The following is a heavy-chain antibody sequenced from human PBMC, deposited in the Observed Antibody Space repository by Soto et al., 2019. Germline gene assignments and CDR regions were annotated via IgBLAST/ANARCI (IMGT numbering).Heavy chain of an antibody. CDR3: ARDLYYDFWSGYYTIGYDGMDV. V-gene: IGHV1-2*02. J-gene: IGHJ6*02. CDR1: GYTFTGYY. D-gene: IGHD3-3*01. Sequence: GASVNVSCKPSGYTFTGYYMHCVRQPPGQGLECMRWINPNSDGTNYAQKFQGRVTMTRDTSISTAYMELSRLSSDDAAVYDCARDLYYDFWSGYYTIGYDGMDVWGQGTTVTVSS. CDR2: INPNSDGT.